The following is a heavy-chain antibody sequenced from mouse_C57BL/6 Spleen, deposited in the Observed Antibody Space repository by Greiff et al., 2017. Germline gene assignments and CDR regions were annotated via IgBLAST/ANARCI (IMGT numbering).Heavy chain of an antibody. V-gene: IGHV1-82*01. CDR2: IYPGDGDT. Sequence: VKLQESGPELVKPGASVKISCKASGYAFSSSWMNWVKQRPGKGLEWIGRIYPGDGDTNYNGKFKGKATLTADKSSSTAYMQLSSLTSEDSAVYFCAPYWYVDVWGTGTTVTVSS. J-gene: IGHJ1*03. CDR1: GYAFSSSW. CDR3: APYWYVDV.